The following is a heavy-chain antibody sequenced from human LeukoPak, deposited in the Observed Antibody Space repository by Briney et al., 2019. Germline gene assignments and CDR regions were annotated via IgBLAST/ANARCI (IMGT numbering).Heavy chain of an antibody. V-gene: IGHV1-69-2*01. CDR2: VDPEDGET. CDR3: ARSPKYYYDSSGYTDY. J-gene: IGHJ4*02. Sequence: ASVKISCKVSGYTFTDYYMHWVQQAPGKGLEWMGLVDPEDGETIYAEKFQGRVTMTRDTSISTAYMELSRLRSEDTAVYYCARSPKYYYDSSGYTDYWGQGTLVTVSS. CDR1: GYTFTDYY. D-gene: IGHD3-22*01.